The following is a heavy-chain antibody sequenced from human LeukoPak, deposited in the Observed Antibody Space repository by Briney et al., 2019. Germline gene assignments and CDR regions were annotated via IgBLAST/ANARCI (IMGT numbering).Heavy chain of an antibody. V-gene: IGHV3-23*01. D-gene: IGHD5-12*01. Sequence: PGGSLRLSCAASGFTFSSYAMSWVRQAPGKGLEWVSAISGSGGSTYYADSVKGRFTISRDNSKNTLYLQMNSLRAEDTAVYYCAKDPTRYSGYDFDGWFDPWGQGTLVTVSS. CDR1: GFTFSSYA. J-gene: IGHJ5*02. CDR2: ISGSGGST. CDR3: AKDPTRYSGYDFDGWFDP.